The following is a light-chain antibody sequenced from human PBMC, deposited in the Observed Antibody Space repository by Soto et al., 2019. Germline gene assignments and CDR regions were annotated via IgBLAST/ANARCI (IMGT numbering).Light chain of an antibody. Sequence: EIVLTQSPATLSLSPGERATLSCRASQSVSSYLAWYQQKPGQAPRLLIYDAFNRATGIPARFTGSGSGTDFTLTISSLEPEDFAVYYCQQRSNWPLNFGGGTKVEIK. J-gene: IGKJ4*01. CDR1: QSVSSY. CDR2: DAF. CDR3: QQRSNWPLN. V-gene: IGKV3-11*01.